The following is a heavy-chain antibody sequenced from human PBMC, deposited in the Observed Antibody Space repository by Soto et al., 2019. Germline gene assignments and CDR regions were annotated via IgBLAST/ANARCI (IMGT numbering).Heavy chain of an antibody. Sequence: QVQLVQSGAEVKKPGASVKVSCKASGYTFTSYSLSWVRQATGQGLEWMGWISAYNGNTYHARKLQGRVTMTTDTSTSTAYMELRSLRSDDTAVDYCARDVGYGLIDYWGQGTLVTVSS. D-gene: IGHD5-18*01. J-gene: IGHJ4*02. CDR3: ARDVGYGLIDY. CDR1: GYTFTSYS. CDR2: ISAYNGNT. V-gene: IGHV1-18*01.